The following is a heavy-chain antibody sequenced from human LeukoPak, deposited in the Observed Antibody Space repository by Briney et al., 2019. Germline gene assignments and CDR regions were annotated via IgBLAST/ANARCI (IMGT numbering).Heavy chain of an antibody. D-gene: IGHD2-21*02. Sequence: GASVKVSCKASGYTFTNYYMHWVRQAPGQGLEWMGIINPSGGSTSYAQKFQGRVTMTRDMSTSTVYMELSSLRSEDTAVYYCARDGPTVVVTAILDYWGQGTLVTVSS. CDR2: INPSGGST. CDR1: GYTFTNYY. CDR3: ARDGPTVVVTAILDY. V-gene: IGHV1-46*01. J-gene: IGHJ4*02.